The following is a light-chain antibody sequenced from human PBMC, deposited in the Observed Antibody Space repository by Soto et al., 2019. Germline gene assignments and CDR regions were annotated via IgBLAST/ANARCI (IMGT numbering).Light chain of an antibody. J-gene: IGKJ1*01. CDR3: QHYNSYSEA. Sequence: QMTRSPDSLCASLGERVAITCRASQSINIYLNWYQQKPGQAPKLLIYAASSLQSGVPSRFSGSGSGTDFTLTISSLQPDDFATYYCQHYNSYSEAFGQGTKVDIK. CDR2: AAS. CDR1: QSINIY. V-gene: IGKV1-39*01.